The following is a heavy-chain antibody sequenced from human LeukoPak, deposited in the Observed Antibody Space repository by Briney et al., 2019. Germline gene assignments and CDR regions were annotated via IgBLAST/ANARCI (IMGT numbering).Heavy chain of an antibody. Sequence: PSETLSLTCSVSGGSITNYYWSWIRQPPGKGLEWIGHIYYSGSTNYNPSLKSRVTISLDTSKNQFSLKLSSVTAADTAVYYCAAAGKRGGWFDPWGQGTLVTVSS. CDR3: AAAGKRGGWFDP. V-gene: IGHV4-59*01. D-gene: IGHD6-13*01. CDR2: IYYSGST. CDR1: GGSITNYY. J-gene: IGHJ5*02.